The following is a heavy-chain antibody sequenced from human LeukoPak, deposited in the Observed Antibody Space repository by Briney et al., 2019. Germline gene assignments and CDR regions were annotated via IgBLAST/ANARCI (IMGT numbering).Heavy chain of an antibody. Sequence: SDTLSLTCAVYGGSFSDFFWTWVRQPPGTGLELIGEINHSGDTKYNPSLESRVTTSVDTSNNQLPLNLISVTAADTAVYYCARGRVSPSSDVLTGSYRPTYYFDYWGQGTMVTVSS. CDR1: GGSFSDFF. V-gene: IGHV4-34*01. J-gene: IGHJ4*02. CDR3: ARGRVSPSSDVLTGSYRPTYYFDY. CDR2: INHSGDT. D-gene: IGHD3-9*01.